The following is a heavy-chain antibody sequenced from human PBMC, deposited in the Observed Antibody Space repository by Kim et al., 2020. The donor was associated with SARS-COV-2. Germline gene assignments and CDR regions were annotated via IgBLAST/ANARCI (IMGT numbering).Heavy chain of an antibody. V-gene: IGHV4-61*01. CDR3: ARDTQVATGYSYVYYSYGMDV. CDR2: MSYSGST. Sequence: SETLSLTCTVSGGSVSSGSFYWSWIRQPPGKGLEWIGCMSYSGSTKYNPSLKSRVTISVDTSNNQFSLKLSSVTAADTAVYFCARDTQVATGYSYVYYSYGMDVWGQGTTVTVSS. CDR1: GGSVSSGSFY. D-gene: IGHD5-18*01. J-gene: IGHJ6*02.